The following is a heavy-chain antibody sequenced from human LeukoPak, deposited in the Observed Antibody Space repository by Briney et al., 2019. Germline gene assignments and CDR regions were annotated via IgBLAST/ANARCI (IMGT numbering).Heavy chain of an antibody. CDR3: ARGRITMIVAT. D-gene: IGHD3-22*01. CDR1: GGSFSGYY. V-gene: IGHV4-34*01. CDR2: INHSGST. J-gene: IGHJ5*02. Sequence: SETLSLTCAVYGGSFSGYYWSWIRQPPGKGLEWIGEINHSGSTNYNPSLKSRVTISVDTSKNQFSLRLSSATAADTAVYYCARGRITMIVATWGQGTLVTVS.